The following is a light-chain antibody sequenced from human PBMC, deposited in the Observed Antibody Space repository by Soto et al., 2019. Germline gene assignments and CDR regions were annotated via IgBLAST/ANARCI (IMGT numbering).Light chain of an antibody. CDR3: AAWDDSLIGV. CDR2: SNN. J-gene: IGLJ2*01. Sequence: QSVLTQPPSASGTPGQRVTISCSGSRSNIGSNTVNWYQQLPGTAPKLLIYSNNQRPSAVPDRFSGSKSGTSASLAIRGLQSEDEADYYCAAWDDSLIGVFGGGTKLTVL. CDR1: RSNIGSNT. V-gene: IGLV1-44*01.